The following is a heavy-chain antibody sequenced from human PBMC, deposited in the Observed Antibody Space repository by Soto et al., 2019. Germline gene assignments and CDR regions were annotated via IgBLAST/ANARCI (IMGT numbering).Heavy chain of an antibody. V-gene: IGHV1-58*02. D-gene: IGHD3-10*01. Sequence: QMQLVQSGPEVKKPGTSVKVSCKASGFTFTSSAMQWVRQARGQRLEWIGWIVVGSGNTNYAQKFQERVTITRDMSTSTAYMELSSLRSEDTAVYYCAAQGPPNYYGSGSYYNAFDYWGQGPLVTVSS. CDR3: AAQGPPNYYGSGSYYNAFDY. CDR2: IVVGSGNT. J-gene: IGHJ4*02. CDR1: GFTFTSSA.